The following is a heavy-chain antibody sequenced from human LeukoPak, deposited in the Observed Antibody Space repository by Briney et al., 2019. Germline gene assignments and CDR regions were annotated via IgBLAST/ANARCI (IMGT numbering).Heavy chain of an antibody. D-gene: IGHD6-13*01. Sequence: GGSLRLSCAASGFTFSSYAMTWVRQGPGKGLEWVSSISGYVGSTYYADSVKGRFTLSRDNSKNTVFLQISCVRAEDTAVYYCAARTAAVHWGQGTLVTVPS. CDR2: ISGYVGST. V-gene: IGHV3-23*01. J-gene: IGHJ4*02. CDR1: GFTFSSYA. CDR3: AARTAAVH.